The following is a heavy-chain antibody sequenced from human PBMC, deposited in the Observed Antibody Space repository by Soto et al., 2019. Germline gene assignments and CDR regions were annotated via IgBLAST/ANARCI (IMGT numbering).Heavy chain of an antibody. CDR3: ARGGHAEVVTARWFDP. Sequence: SETLSLTCAVYGGSFSGYYWSWIRQPPGKGLEWIGEINHSGSTNYNPSLKSRVTISVDTSKNQFSLKLSSVTAADTAVYYCARGGHAEVVTARWFDPWGQGTLVTVSS. CDR1: GGSFSGYY. D-gene: IGHD2-21*02. V-gene: IGHV4-34*01. CDR2: INHSGST. J-gene: IGHJ5*02.